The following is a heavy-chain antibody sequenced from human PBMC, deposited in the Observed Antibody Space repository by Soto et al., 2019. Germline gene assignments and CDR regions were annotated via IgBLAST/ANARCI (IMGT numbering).Heavy chain of an antibody. Sequence: SETLSLTCAVSGGSISSSNWWSWARQPPGKELEWIGEIYHSGSTNYNPSLKSRVTISVDKSKNQFSLKLSSVTAADTAVYYCARGAGYDSNGYYLGAPKRPRYYGDYWGQGTLVTVS. D-gene: IGHD3-22*01. V-gene: IGHV4-4*02. CDR2: IYHSGST. J-gene: IGHJ4*02. CDR1: GGSISSSNW. CDR3: ARGAGYDSNGYYLGAPKRPRYYGDY.